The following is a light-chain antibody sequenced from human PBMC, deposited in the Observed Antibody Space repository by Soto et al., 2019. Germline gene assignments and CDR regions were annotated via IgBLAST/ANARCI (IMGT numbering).Light chain of an antibody. CDR2: DVT. CDR1: SSDVGDYEH. V-gene: IGLV2-18*01. CDR3: SLYTSSSTWV. Sequence: QSVLTQPPSVSGSPGQSVTISCTVTSSDVGDYEHVSWYQQAPGTAPKLIIFDVTNRPSGVPDRFSGSKSGNTPSLTIFGLQAEYEADYYCSLYTSSSTWVFGGGTKLTVL. J-gene: IGLJ3*02.